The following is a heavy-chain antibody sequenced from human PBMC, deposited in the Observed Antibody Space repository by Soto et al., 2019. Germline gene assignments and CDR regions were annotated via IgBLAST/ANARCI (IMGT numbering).Heavy chain of an antibody. V-gene: IGHV4-39*01. CDR3: ARHQQWRVRPCFDY. CDR1: GGSISSSSYY. CDR2: IHYSGST. Sequence: QLQLQESGPGLVKPSETLSLTCTVSGGSISSSSYYWGWIRQPPGKGLEWIGSIHYSGSTYYNPHLKSRIHIPVHASRNQFSLQLSSVTAADTAVYYCARHQQWRVRPCFDYWGQGTLVTVSS. D-gene: IGHD6-19*01. J-gene: IGHJ4*02.